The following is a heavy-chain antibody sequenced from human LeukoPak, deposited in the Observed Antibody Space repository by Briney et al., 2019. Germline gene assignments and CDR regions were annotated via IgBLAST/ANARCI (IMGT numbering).Heavy chain of an antibody. CDR3: ANVRGGYFDY. V-gene: IGHV3-21*04. D-gene: IGHD3-16*01. CDR2: ISSSGSTI. J-gene: IGHJ4*02. Sequence: GGSLRLSCAASGFTFSSYSMNWVRQAPGKGLEWVSSISSSGSTIYYADSVKGRFTISRDNAKNSLYLQMNSLRAEDTAVYYCANVRGGYFDYWGQGTLVTVSS. CDR1: GFTFSSYS.